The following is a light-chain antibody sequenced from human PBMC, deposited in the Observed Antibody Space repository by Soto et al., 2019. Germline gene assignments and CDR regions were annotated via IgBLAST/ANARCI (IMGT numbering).Light chain of an antibody. CDR3: QQYQSYPLT. CDR2: KAS. Sequence: DIQMTQSPSTLPASVGDRVTITCRASQSISGWLAWHQVKPGRAPKVLIYKASSLERGVPSRFSGSGSGTEFTLTISSLQPDDFASYYCQQYQSYPLTFGGGTKVEIK. V-gene: IGKV1-5*03. CDR1: QSISGW. J-gene: IGKJ4*01.